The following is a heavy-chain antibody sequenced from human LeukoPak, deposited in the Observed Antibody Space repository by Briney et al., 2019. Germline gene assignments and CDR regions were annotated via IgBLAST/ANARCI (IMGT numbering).Heavy chain of an antibody. Sequence: PGGSLRPSCAAPGFTFSRHGMHWVRQAPGKGLEWVALISYDGRNQFYGDFVKGRFTISRDNSKNTLYLQMNSLSAEDMAVYYCPRPPRQWLVSYGMDVWGKGTTVTVSS. CDR3: PRPPRQWLVSYGMDV. J-gene: IGHJ6*04. CDR1: GFTFSRHG. CDR2: ISYDGRNQ. D-gene: IGHD6-19*01. V-gene: IGHV3-30*03.